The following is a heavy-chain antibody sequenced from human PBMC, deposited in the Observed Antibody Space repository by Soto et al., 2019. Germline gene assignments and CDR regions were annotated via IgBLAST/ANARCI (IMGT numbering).Heavy chain of an antibody. D-gene: IGHD2-15*01. V-gene: IGHV3-9*01. J-gene: IGHJ4*02. CDR3: EKDISVLGRNFDY. Sequence: PGGSLRLSCAASGFTFDDYAMHWVRQAPGKGLEWVSGISWNSGSIGYADSVKGRFTISRDNAKNSLYLQMNSLRADDTALYYCEKDISVLGRNFDYWGKGTLVTVSS. CDR2: ISWNSGSI. CDR1: GFTFDDYA.